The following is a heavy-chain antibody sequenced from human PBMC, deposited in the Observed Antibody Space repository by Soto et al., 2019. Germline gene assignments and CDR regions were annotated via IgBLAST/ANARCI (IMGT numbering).Heavy chain of an antibody. D-gene: IGHD2-15*01. V-gene: IGHV1-3*01. J-gene: IGHJ4*02. Sequence: GASVKVSCKASGYTFTSYAMHWVRQAPGQRLEWMGWINAGNGNTKYSQKFQGRVTITRDTSASTAYMELSSLRSEDTVVYYCARDLRGVVVAATVAFDYWGQGTLVTVSS. CDR3: ARDLRGVVVAATVAFDY. CDR1: GYTFTSYA. CDR2: INAGNGNT.